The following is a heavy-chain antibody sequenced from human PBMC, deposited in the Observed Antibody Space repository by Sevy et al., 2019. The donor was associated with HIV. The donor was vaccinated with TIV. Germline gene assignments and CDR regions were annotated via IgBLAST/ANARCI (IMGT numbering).Heavy chain of an antibody. D-gene: IGHD6-6*01. V-gene: IGHV3-49*04. CDR1: GVTLGDYD. CDR3: ARGRIAARPCYFDY. Sequence: GGSLRLSCTVSGVTLGDYDMSWVRQAPGKGLEWVGFIRSKAYGGTTEYAASVRGRFTISRDDSKSIAYLQMNSLRAEDTAVYYCARGRIAARPCYFDYWGQGTLVTVSS. J-gene: IGHJ4*02. CDR2: IRSKAYGGTT.